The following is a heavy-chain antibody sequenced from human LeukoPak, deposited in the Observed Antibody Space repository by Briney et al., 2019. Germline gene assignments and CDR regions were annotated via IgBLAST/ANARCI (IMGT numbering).Heavy chain of an antibody. CDR2: IYYSGST. V-gene: IGHV4-59*01. Sequence: GSLRLSCAASGFTFDDYAMHWIRQPPGKGLEWIGYIYYSGSTNYNPSLKSRVTISVDTSKNQFSLKLSSVTAADTAVYYCARDLRYGAYYYYGMDVWGQGTTVTVSS. J-gene: IGHJ6*02. CDR3: ARDLRYGAYYYYGMDV. CDR1: GFTFDDYA. D-gene: IGHD4/OR15-4a*01.